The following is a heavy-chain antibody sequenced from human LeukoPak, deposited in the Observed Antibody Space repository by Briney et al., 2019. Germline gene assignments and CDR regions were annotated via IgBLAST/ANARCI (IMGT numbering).Heavy chain of an antibody. J-gene: IGHJ4*02. Sequence: GGSLRLSCAASGFIFSSYAIHWVRQAPGKGLEWVAVISYDGSNKYYADSVKGRFTISRDNSKNTLYLQMNSLRAEDTAVYYCAGIVVVTMGFDYWGQGTLVTVSS. D-gene: IGHD3-22*01. CDR1: GFIFSSYA. CDR3: AGIVVVTMGFDY. CDR2: ISYDGSNK. V-gene: IGHV3-30-3*01.